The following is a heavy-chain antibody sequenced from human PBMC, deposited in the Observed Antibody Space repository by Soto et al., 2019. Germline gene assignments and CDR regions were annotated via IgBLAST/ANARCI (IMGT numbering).Heavy chain of an antibody. J-gene: IGHJ4*02. D-gene: IGHD2-15*01. CDR1: GGSISSYY. Sequence: SETLSLSCTVSGGSISSYYWSWIRQPPGKGLEWIGYIYYSGSTNYNPSLKSRVTISVDTSKNQFSLKLSSVTAADTAVYYCARGYPIFDYWGQGTLVTVSS. V-gene: IGHV4-59*01. CDR3: ARGYPIFDY. CDR2: IYYSGST.